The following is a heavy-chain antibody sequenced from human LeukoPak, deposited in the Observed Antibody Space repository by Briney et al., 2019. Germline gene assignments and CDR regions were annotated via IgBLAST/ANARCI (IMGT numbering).Heavy chain of an antibody. V-gene: IGHV3-23*01. D-gene: IGHD3-3*01. Sequence: GGSLRLSCAASGFTFSSYAMSWVRQAPGKGLEWVSAISGSGGSTYYADSVKGRFTISRDNSKNTLYLQMNSLRAEDTAVYYCAKPTATIFGVVMVAFDIWGQGTMVTVSS. J-gene: IGHJ3*02. CDR3: AKPTATIFGVVMVAFDI. CDR1: GFTFSSYA. CDR2: ISGSGGST.